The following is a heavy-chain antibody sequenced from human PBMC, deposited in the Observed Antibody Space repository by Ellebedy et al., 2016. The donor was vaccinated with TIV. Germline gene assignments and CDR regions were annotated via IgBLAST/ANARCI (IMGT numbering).Heavy chain of an antibody. CDR1: GFTVSNSY. D-gene: IGHD3-16*01. V-gene: IGHV3-66*04. CDR2: ISAGGNT. CDR3: ARHPTLGYGMDV. J-gene: IGHJ6*02. Sequence: GESLKISCAASGFTVSNSYMNWVRQAPGKGLEWVSGISAGGNTYYADSVKGRFTISRNDSKNTLYLQMNSLRAGDTAVYYCARHPTLGYGMDVWGQGTTVTVSS.